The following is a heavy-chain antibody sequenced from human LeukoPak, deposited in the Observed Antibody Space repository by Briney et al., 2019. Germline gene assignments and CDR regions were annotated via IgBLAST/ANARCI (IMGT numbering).Heavy chain of an antibody. V-gene: IGHV1-24*01. J-gene: IGHJ5*02. CDR1: GYTLTELS. Sequence: ASVKVSCKVSGYTLTELSMHWVRQAPGKGLEWMGGFDPEDGETICAQKFQGRVTMTEDTSTDTAYMELSSLRSEDTAVYYCATFTMVRGPRDWFDPWGQGTLVTVSS. CDR2: FDPEDGET. D-gene: IGHD3-10*01. CDR3: ATFTMVRGPRDWFDP.